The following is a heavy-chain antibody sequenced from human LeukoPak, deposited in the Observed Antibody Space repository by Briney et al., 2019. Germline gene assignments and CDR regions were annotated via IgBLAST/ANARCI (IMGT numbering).Heavy chain of an antibody. J-gene: IGHJ4*02. Sequence: SETLSLTCTVSGGSISSSSYYWGWIRQPPGKGLEWIGSIYYSGSTYYNPSLKSRVTISVDTSKNQFSLKLSSVTAADTAVYYCARLLIAAAPIDYWGQGTLVTVSS. CDR3: ARLLIAAAPIDY. V-gene: IGHV4-39*01. CDR1: GGSISSSSYY. D-gene: IGHD6-13*01. CDR2: IYYSGST.